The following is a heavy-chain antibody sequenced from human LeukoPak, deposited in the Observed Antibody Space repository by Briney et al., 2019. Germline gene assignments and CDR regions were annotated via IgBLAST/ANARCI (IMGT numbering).Heavy chain of an antibody. D-gene: IGHD2-15*01. V-gene: IGHV3-7*04. CDR2: IKQDGSEK. J-gene: IGHJ4*02. Sequence: GGSLRLSCAASGFTFSNYWMSWVRQAPGKGLEWVANIKQDGSEKYYVESMKGRFTISRDNAKNSLYLEMNSLRAEDTAVYYCAMDCSGGSCYFGDYWGQGALVTVSS. CDR3: AMDCSGGSCYFGDY. CDR1: GFTFSNYW.